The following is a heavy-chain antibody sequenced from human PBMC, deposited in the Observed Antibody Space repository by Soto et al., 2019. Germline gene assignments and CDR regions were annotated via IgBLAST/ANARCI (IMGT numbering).Heavy chain of an antibody. D-gene: IGHD2-21*01. V-gene: IGHV3-30*03. CDR2: ISYDGSKK. J-gene: IGHJ5*02. CDR1: GFVSNDYD. CDR3: SRGIKGGLDA. Sequence: QVQLAESGGGMVQPGRSLRLSCATSGFVSNDYDIHWVRQAPVKGLAWLASISYDGSKKYYAESVKGRFTISRDNSKNTLSLQLNSLGAEDTAVYYCSRGIKGGLDAWGPGTLVTVSS.